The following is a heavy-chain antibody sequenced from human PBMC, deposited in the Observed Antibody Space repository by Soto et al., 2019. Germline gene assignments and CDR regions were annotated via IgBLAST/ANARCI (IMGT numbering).Heavy chain of an antibody. Sequence: QVQLVESGGGVVQPGRSLRLSCAASGFTFSSYGMHWVRQAPGKGLEWVAVISYDGSNKYYADSVKGRFTISRDNSKNTLYLQMNSLRAEDTAVYYCAKFYSSSFPPIDYWGQGTLVTVSS. CDR1: GFTFSSYG. D-gene: IGHD6-6*01. J-gene: IGHJ4*02. CDR2: ISYDGSNK. V-gene: IGHV3-30*18. CDR3: AKFYSSSFPPIDY.